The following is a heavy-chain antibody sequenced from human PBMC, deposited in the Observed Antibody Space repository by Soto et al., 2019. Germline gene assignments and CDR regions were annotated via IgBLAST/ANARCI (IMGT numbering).Heavy chain of an antibody. Sequence: SETLSLTCDVSGESFSGYYWSWIRQPPGKGLEWIGQIFHGGGTNYSPSLKSRVTISVDTSKNQFSLELTSVTAADTAVYYCARPHYDSNTFYSFFDYWGQGTLVTVSS. D-gene: IGHD3-22*01. CDR3: ARPHYDSNTFYSFFDY. V-gene: IGHV4-34*12. J-gene: IGHJ4*02. CDR2: IFHGGGT. CDR1: GESFSGYY.